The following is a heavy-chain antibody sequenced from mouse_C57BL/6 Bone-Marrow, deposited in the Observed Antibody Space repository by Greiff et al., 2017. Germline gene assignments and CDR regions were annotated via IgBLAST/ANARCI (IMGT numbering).Heavy chain of an antibody. D-gene: IGHD2-4*01. CDR1: GYTFTSYW. J-gene: IGHJ3*01. Sequence: QVQLQQPGAELVKPGASVKLSCKASGYTFTSYWMHWVKPRPGQGLEWIGMIHPNSGSTNYNEKFKSKATLTVDKSSSTAYMQLSSLTSEDSAVYYCARRGIYYDDDNAWFAYWGQGTLVTVSA. CDR3: ARRGIYYDDDNAWFAY. V-gene: IGHV1-64*01. CDR2: IHPNSGST.